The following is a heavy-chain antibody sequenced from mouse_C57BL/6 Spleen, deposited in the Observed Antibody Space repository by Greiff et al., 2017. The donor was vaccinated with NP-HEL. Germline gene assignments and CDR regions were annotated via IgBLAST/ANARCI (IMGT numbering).Heavy chain of an antibody. CDR1: GFTFRDYG. J-gene: IGHJ4*01. CDR2: IINCTSTI. D-gene: IGHD1-1*01. V-gene: IGHV5-17*01. Sequence: EVQLMESGGGLVKPGGSLKLSCAASGFTFRDYGMHWVRQAPEKGLEWVAYIINCTSTIYYADTVKGRFTISRDNAKNTLVLQMTSLRSEDTAMYYCASTTVVERAMDYWGQGTSVTVSS. CDR3: ASTTVVERAMDY.